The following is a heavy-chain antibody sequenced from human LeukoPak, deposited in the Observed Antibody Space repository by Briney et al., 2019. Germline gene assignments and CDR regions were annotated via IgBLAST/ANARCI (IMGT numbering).Heavy chain of an antibody. CDR2: IYYSGST. V-gene: IGHV4-59*01. CDR3: AREPVHSYGELLD. CDR1: GGSISSYY. Sequence: SETLSLTCTVSGGSISSYYWSWIRQPPGKGLEWIGYIYYSGSTNYNPSLKSRVTISVDTSKNQFSLNLSSVTAADTAVYYCAREPVHSYGELLDWGRGTLVTVSS. J-gene: IGHJ4*02. D-gene: IGHD3-10*01.